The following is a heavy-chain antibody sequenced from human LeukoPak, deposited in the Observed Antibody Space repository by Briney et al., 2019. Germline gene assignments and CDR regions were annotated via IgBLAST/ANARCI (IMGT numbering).Heavy chain of an antibody. D-gene: IGHD3-22*01. CDR1: GFTFSSYG. J-gene: IGHJ4*02. Sequence: PGRSLRLSCAASGFTFSSYGMHWVRQAPGKGLEWVAIIYYDGSDKYYADSVKGRFTTSRDNSKDTLYLQMNSLRAEDTAVYYCARQIAYYYDSSGYYTTDYWGQGTLVTVSS. CDR3: ARQIAYYYDSSGYYTTDY. V-gene: IGHV3-33*01. CDR2: IYYDGSDK.